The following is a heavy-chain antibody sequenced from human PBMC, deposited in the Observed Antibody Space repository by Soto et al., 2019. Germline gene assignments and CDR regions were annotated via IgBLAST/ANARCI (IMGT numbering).Heavy chain of an antibody. Sequence: GGSLRLSCAASGFTFSSYGMHWVRQAPGKGLEWVAVISYDGSNKYYADSVKGRFTISRDNSKNTLYLQMNSLRAEDTAVYYCAKDILTGYYAGYYYYGMDVWGQGTTVTVSS. V-gene: IGHV3-30*18. J-gene: IGHJ6*02. CDR2: ISYDGSNK. CDR1: GFTFSSYG. CDR3: AKDILTGYYAGYYYYGMDV. D-gene: IGHD3-9*01.